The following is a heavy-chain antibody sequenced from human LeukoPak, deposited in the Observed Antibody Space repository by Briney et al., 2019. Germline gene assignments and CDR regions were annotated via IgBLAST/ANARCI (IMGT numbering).Heavy chain of an antibody. D-gene: IGHD3-22*01. CDR2: IYYSGST. Sequence: PSETLSLTCTVSGGSISSYYWSWIRQPPGKGLEWIGYIYYSGSTNYNPSLKSRVTISVDTSKNQFSLKLSSVTAADTAVYYCARHRSSGYSVDIRRDYYYYGMDVWGQGTTVTVSS. J-gene: IGHJ6*02. CDR3: ARHRSSGYSVDIRRDYYYYGMDV. CDR1: GGSISSYY. V-gene: IGHV4-59*08.